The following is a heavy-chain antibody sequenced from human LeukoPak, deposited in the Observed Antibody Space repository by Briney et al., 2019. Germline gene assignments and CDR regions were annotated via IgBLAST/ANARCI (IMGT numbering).Heavy chain of an antibody. V-gene: IGHV1-2*02. CDR3: ARGLVGGYDFDY. Sequence: ASVKVSCKASGYTLTDYYMHWLRQAPGQGLEWMGWINPNSGGTNYAQKFQGRVTMTRDTSISTAYMELSRLRSDDTAVYYCARGLVGGYDFDYWGQGTLVTVSS. CDR1: GYTLTDYY. CDR2: INPNSGGT. D-gene: IGHD5-12*01. J-gene: IGHJ4*02.